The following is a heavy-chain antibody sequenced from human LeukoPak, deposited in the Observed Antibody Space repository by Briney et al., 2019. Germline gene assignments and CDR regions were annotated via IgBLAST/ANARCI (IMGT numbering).Heavy chain of an antibody. J-gene: IGHJ6*04. CDR3: ARDKEGADYYYYGMDV. CDR1: GDSFSSNSAA. Sequence: SQTLSLTCAISGDSFSSNSAAWNWLRQSPSRGLEWLGRTYYRSKWYNDYAVSVKSRITINPDTSKNQFSLQLNSVTPEDTAVYYCARDKEGADYYYYGMDVWGKGTTVTVSS. D-gene: IGHD3-16*01. V-gene: IGHV6-1*01. CDR2: TYYRSKWYN.